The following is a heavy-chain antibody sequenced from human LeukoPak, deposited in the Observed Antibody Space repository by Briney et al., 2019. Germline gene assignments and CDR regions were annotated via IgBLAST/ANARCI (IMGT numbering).Heavy chain of an antibody. V-gene: IGHV1-69*13. J-gene: IGHJ4*02. Sequence: ASVKVSCKASGGTFSSYAISWVRQAPGQGLEWMGGIIPIFGTANCAQKFQGRVTITADESTSTAYMELSSLRSEDTAVYYCARGEVVTYFDYWGQGTLATVSS. D-gene: IGHD4-23*01. CDR2: IIPIFGTA. CDR3: ARGEVVTYFDY. CDR1: GGTFSSYA.